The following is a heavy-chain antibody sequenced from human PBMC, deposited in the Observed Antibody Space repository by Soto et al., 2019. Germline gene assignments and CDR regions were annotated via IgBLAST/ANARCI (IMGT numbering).Heavy chain of an antibody. V-gene: IGHV3-23*01. CDR3: AKGSTAAIGRNWFGP. CDR1: GFTFSSYA. J-gene: IGHJ5*02. D-gene: IGHD2-2*01. CDR2: ISAAGGVT. Sequence: EVQLLESGGGLVQPGGSLRLSCAASGFTFSSYAMSWVRQAPGKGLEWVSVISAAGGVTYYTDSLKGRFTNSRDNSKNTLYLQMDGLRAEDTAVYSCAKGSTAAIGRNWFGPWGQGTLVTVSS.